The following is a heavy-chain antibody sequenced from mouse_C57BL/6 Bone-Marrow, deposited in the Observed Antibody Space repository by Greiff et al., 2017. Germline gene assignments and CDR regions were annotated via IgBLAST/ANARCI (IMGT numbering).Heavy chain of an antibody. J-gene: IGHJ1*03. D-gene: IGHD1-1*01. CDR2: INPYNGGT. V-gene: IGHV1-19*01. CDR1: GYTFTDYY. Sequence: EVQLQQSGPVLVKPGASVKMSCKASGYTFTDYYMNWVKQSHGKSLEWIGVINPYNGGTSYNQKFKGKATLPVDKSSSTAYMEINGLTSEDSAVYYCARITTVVTDWYFDVWGTGTTVTVSS. CDR3: ARITTVVTDWYFDV.